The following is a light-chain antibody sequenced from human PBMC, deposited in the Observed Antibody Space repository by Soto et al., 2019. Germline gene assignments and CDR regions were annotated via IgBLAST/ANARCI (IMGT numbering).Light chain of an antibody. CDR2: GAS. CDR3: LQYSNWPRT. Sequence: IVMTQSPGTLPVSPGERATLSCRASQSISSNLGWFQQKPGQAPRLLIYGASTRLIGVPARFSGSGSGTEFTLTISGLQSEDLAVYFCLQYSNWPRTFGQGTKVEFK. V-gene: IGKV3-15*01. CDR1: QSISSN. J-gene: IGKJ1*01.